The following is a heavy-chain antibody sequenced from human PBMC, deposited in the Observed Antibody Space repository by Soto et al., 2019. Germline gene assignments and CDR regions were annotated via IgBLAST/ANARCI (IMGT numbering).Heavy chain of an antibody. D-gene: IGHD2-21*02. CDR3: VQSRCGGDCLQSYSSHSYYGLDV. CDR1: GFSLSTTGVG. J-gene: IGHJ6*02. CDR2: IYWDDDK. Sequence: QITLKESGPTLVKPTQTLTLTCTFSGFSLSTTGVGVGWIRQPPGKALEWLALIYWDDDKRYNPSLNSILTITKDTSKNQMVLAMTNMDPVDTATFYCVQSRCGGDCLQSYSSHSYYGLDVWGQGTTVTVSS. V-gene: IGHV2-5*02.